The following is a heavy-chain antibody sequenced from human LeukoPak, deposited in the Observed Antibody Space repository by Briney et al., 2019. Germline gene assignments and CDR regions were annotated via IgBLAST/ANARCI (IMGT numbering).Heavy chain of an antibody. CDR2: IGTTDIYK. J-gene: IGHJ4*02. D-gene: IGHD2-2*01. CDR1: GFTFSTYT. V-gene: IGHV3-21*01. Sequence: GGSLRLSCAASGFTFSTYTMSWVRQAPGQGLEWVSAIGTTDIYKYYADSARGRYTISRDNAKGSLYLQMNSLRPDDSAVYYCARSRFCTGTSCTTPGDYWGSGTLVTVSS. CDR3: ARSRFCTGTSCTTPGDY.